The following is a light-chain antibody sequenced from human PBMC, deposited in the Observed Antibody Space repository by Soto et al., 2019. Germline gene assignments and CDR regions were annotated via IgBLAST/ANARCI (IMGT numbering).Light chain of an antibody. V-gene: IGKV3-15*01. J-gene: IGKJ1*01. CDR1: QTVSSN. CDR2: GAS. Sequence: EIVITQSPATLSVSPGERATLCCRTSQTVSSNLAWYQQRPGQAPRLLIYGASTRATGVPPRFSGSGSGPEFTLTISSLQPEDFAVYYCQHYNTWPWTFGQGTKVDIK. CDR3: QHYNTWPWT.